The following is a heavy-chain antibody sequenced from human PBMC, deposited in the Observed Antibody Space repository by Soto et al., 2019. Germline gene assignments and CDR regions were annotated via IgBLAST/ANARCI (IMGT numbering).Heavy chain of an antibody. CDR1: EYTFTSYY. CDR2: INPSGGST. CDR3: AREDCSGGSCSYYYYYGMDV. V-gene: IGHV1-46*03. Sequence: QVQLVQSGAEVKKPGASVKVSCKASEYTFTSYYMHWVRQAPGQGLEWMGIINPSGGSTSYAQKFQGRVTMTRDTSTSTVYMELSSLRSEDTAVYYCAREDCSGGSCSYYYYYGMDVWGQGTTVTVSS. J-gene: IGHJ6*02. D-gene: IGHD2-15*01.